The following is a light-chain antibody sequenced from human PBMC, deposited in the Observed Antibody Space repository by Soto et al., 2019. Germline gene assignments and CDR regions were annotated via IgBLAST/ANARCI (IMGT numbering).Light chain of an antibody. CDR1: QSIKKS. CDR2: AAS. J-gene: IGKJ1*01. CDR3: QQNYITPLWT. Sequence: DVQMTQSPSSLSASVGDRVTITCRASQSIKKSLNWYQQKPGKAPKLLIFAASNLQSGVPSRFSGSGSGTDFTLTISSLQAEDFATYYCQQNYITPLWTLGPGTKVDIK. V-gene: IGKV1-39*01.